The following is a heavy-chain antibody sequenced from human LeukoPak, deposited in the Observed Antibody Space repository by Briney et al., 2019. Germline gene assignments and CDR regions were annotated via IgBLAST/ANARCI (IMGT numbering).Heavy chain of an antibody. J-gene: IGHJ6*02. CDR2: IGIDSGNT. V-gene: IGHV3-21*05. Sequence: GGSLRLSCTASGFPFIEYSMNWVRQVPGKGLEWISYIGIDSGNTKYADSVKGRFSISRDDAKNTMYLQLNSLRVEDTAVYFCARDFGRHGDSLGLDAWGQGTTVTVSS. CDR3: ARDFGRHGDSLGLDA. CDR1: GFPFIEYS. D-gene: IGHD2-21*02.